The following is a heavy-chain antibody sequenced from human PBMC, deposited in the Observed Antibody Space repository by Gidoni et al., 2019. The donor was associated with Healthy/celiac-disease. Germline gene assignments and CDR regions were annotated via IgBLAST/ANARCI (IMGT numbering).Heavy chain of an antibody. CDR3: ARGRQDWSSTPGVL. V-gene: IGHV1-3*01. CDR2: IKASNGNT. D-gene: IGHD3-10*01. Sequence: QVQLVQSGAEVQEPGASIKISCKASGYTFTPYNMHCVLQAPGQRLELMVWIKASNGNTQYSQSFQGRFIITRDTSSSTNYLDLGSLGFEDTAVYYCARGRQDWSSTPGVLWGQGTLVTVSS. J-gene: IGHJ4*02. CDR1: GYTFTPYN.